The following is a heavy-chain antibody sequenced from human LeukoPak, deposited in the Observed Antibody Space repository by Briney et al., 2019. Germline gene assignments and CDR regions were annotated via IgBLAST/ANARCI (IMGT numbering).Heavy chain of an antibody. V-gene: IGHV3-23*01. CDR3: AKDRREVAASGYS. D-gene: IGHD6-13*01. CDR2: ISGSGGIT. Sequence: PGGSLRLSCAASGFTFSSYAMNWVRQAPGKGLEWVSTISGSGGITHYTDPVKGRFTISRDNSKSTLYLQMSSLRAEDTALYYCAKDRREVAASGYSWGQGTLVTVSS. CDR1: GFTFSSYA. J-gene: IGHJ4*02.